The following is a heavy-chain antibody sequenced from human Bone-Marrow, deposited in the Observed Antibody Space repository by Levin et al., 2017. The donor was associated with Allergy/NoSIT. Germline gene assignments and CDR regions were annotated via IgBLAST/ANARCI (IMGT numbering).Heavy chain of an antibody. CDR1: GFTFSTYA. V-gene: IGHV3-23*01. CDR3: VKVHSTVNPQYFFHY. D-gene: IGHD4-17*01. J-gene: IGHJ4*02. Sequence: GGSLRLYCAASGFTFSTYAMGWVRQAPGKGLKWVSFISGSGSSTYYEHSVTGRFTVSRDNSKNILFLQMNDLRADDTATYFCVKVHSTVNPQYFFHYWGQGALLTVAS. CDR2: ISGSGSST.